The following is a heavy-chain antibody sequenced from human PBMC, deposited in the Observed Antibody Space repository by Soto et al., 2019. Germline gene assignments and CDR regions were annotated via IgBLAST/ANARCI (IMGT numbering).Heavy chain of an antibody. CDR2: ISAYNGNT. V-gene: IGHV1-18*01. Sequence: ASVKVSCKASGYTFTSYGISWVRQAPGQGLEWMGWISAYNGNTNYAQKLQGRVTMTTDTSTSTAYMELRSLRSDDTAMYYCASLGYFSCCSCYSGTFYYYYGMDVWGQGTTVTVSS. D-gene: IGHD2-15*01. CDR1: GYTFTSYG. J-gene: IGHJ6*02. CDR3: ASLGYFSCCSCYSGTFYYYYGMDV.